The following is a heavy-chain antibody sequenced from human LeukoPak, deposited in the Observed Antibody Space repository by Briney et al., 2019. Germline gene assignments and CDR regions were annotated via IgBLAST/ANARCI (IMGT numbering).Heavy chain of an antibody. V-gene: IGHV3-21*01. CDR2: ISSGSSYI. J-gene: IGHJ4*02. CDR1: GFTFSSYG. CDR3: ARDSTVDY. Sequence: GGSLRLSCAASGFTFSSYGMSWVRQAPGKGLEWVSSISSGSSYIHYADSVKGRFTISRDNAKNSLYLQMNNLRVEDTAVYYCARDSTVDYWGQGTLVTVSS.